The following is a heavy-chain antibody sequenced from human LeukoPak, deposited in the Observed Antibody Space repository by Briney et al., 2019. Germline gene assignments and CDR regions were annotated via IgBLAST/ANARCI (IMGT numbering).Heavy chain of an antibody. V-gene: IGHV1-46*01. J-gene: IGHJ6*03. CDR1: GYTFTSYY. CDR2: INPSGGST. Sequence: ASVKVSCRASGYTFTSYYMHWVRQAPGQGLEWMGIINPSGGSTSYAQKFQGRVTMTRDTSTSTVYMELSSLRSEDTAVYYCARDRVAGPLRALYYYYYYMDVWGKGTTVTVSS. CDR3: ARDRVAGPLRALYYYYYYMDV. D-gene: IGHD6-19*01.